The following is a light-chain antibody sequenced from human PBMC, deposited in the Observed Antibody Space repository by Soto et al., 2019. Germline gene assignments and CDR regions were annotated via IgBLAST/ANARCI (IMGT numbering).Light chain of an antibody. Sequence: EIVLTQSPATLSLSPGERATLSCRSSQSVSSYFSWYQQKPGQAPRLLIYDASNRATGIPARFSGSGSGTDFILTISSLEPEDFAVYNCQQRSNWPPLTFGGGTKVEIK. CDR1: QSVSSY. CDR2: DAS. J-gene: IGKJ4*01. V-gene: IGKV3-11*01. CDR3: QQRSNWPPLT.